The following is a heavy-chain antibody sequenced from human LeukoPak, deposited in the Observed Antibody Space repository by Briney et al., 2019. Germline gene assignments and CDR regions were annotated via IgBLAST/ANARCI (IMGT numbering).Heavy chain of an antibody. V-gene: IGHV1-2*02. CDR2: INPNSGGT. CDR3: ARCGLDYYDSSGYYPIVIDAFDI. D-gene: IGHD3-22*01. J-gene: IGHJ3*02. Sequence: ASVKVSCKASGYTFTGYYMHWVRQAPGQGLEWMGWINPNSGGTNYAQKFQGRVTTTRDTSISTAYMELSRLRSDDTAVYYCARCGLDYYDSSGYYPIVIDAFDIWGQGTMVTVSS. CDR1: GYTFTGYY.